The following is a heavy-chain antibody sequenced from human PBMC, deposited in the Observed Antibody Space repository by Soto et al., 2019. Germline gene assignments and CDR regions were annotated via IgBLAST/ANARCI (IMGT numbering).Heavy chain of an antibody. Sequence: QLQLQESGPGLVKPSETLSLTCTVSGGSISSSSYYWGWIRQPPGKGLEWIGSIYYSGSTYYNPSLKSRGTISVDPSKNPFSLKLSSVTAAYTAVYYCARHQRVAKGYCSGGSCYDPDRLFWSFDYWGQGTLVTVSS. J-gene: IGHJ4*02. V-gene: IGHV4-39*01. CDR1: GGSISSSSYY. CDR2: IYYSGST. CDR3: ARHQRVAKGYCSGGSCYDPDRLFWSFDY. D-gene: IGHD2-15*01.